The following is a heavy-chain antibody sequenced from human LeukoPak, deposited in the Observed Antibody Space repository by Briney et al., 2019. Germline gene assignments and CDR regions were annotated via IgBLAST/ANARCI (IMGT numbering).Heavy chain of an antibody. D-gene: IGHD2-15*01. J-gene: IGHJ3*02. Sequence: SVKVSCKAPGYTFTSYAISWVRQAPGQGLEWMGGIIPIFGTANYAQKFQGRVTITADESTSTAYMELSSLRSEDTAVYYCARAIDCSGGSCHDAFDIWGQGTMVTVSS. CDR2: IIPIFGTA. CDR1: GYTFTSYA. V-gene: IGHV1-69*13. CDR3: ARAIDCSGGSCHDAFDI.